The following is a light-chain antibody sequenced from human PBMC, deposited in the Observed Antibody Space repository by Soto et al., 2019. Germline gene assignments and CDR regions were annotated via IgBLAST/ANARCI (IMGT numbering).Light chain of an antibody. CDR2: GAS. CDR1: QSVTNNY. CDR3: QQYASSRT. J-gene: IGKJ1*01. Sequence: EIVLTQSPGTLSLSPGESATLSCRASQSVTNNYLAWFQQKPGQAPRLLMYGASSRATGIPGRFSGSGSGTDFTLTITRLEPEDFAVYYCQQYASSRTFGQGTKVDIK. V-gene: IGKV3-20*01.